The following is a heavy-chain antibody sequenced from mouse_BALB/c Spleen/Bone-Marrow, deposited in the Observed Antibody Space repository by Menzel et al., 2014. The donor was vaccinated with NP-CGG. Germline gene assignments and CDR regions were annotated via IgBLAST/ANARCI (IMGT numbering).Heavy chain of an antibody. D-gene: IGHD2-3*01. CDR1: GYTFTSYW. J-gene: IGHJ4*01. V-gene: IGHV1-69*02. CDR2: IDPSDSET. Sequence: QVQLQQSGAELVKPGAPVKLSCKASGYTFTSYWMNWVKQRPGRGLEWIGRIDPSDSETHYHQKFKDKATLTVDKSSSTAYIQLSSLTSEDSAVYYCARALGDGYYYAMDYWGQGTSVTVSS. CDR3: ARALGDGYYYAMDY.